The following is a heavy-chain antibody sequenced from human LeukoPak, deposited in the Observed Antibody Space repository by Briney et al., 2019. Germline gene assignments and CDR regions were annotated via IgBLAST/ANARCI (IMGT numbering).Heavy chain of an antibody. D-gene: IGHD6-6*01. CDR1: GFTFSRYS. Sequence: AGGSLRLSCAASGFTFSRYSMHWVRPAPGKGLEYVSAISNNGGSTYYAKSVKGRFTISRDNSKNTLYLQMGSLRAEDMAVYYCARTSIAAREADYWGQGTLVTVSS. J-gene: IGHJ4*02. V-gene: IGHV3-64*01. CDR2: ISNNGGST. CDR3: ARTSIAAREADY.